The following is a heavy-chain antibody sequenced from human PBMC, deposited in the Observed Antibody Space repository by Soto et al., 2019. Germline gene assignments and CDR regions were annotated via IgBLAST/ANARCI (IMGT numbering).Heavy chain of an antibody. D-gene: IGHD1-26*01. CDR3: ARQSGTYDAEAFHF. CDR2: IYPGDSDA. Sequence: PGESLKISCKGSGYMFTTYWIGWVRQVPGKGLEWMGIIYPGDSDARYSPSFQGQVTISVDKSISIAYLQWGSLKASDTAMYYCARQSGTYDAEAFHFWSQGTMVTVSS. CDR1: GYMFTTYW. V-gene: IGHV5-51*01. J-gene: IGHJ3*01.